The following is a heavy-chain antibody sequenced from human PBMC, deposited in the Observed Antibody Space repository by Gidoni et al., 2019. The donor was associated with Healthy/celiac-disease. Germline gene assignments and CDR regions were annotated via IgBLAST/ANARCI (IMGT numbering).Heavy chain of an antibody. D-gene: IGHD5-12*01. Sequence: QVQLQEPGPGLVKPSETLSLTCTVSGGSVSSGSYYWSWIRQPPEKGLEWIGYIYYSGSTNYNPSLKSRVTISVDTSKNQFSLKLSSVTAADTAVYYCASADIVATIGLNWFDPWGQGTLVTVSS. V-gene: IGHV4-61*01. CDR3: ASADIVATIGLNWFDP. CDR2: IYYSGST. CDR1: GGSVSSGSYY. J-gene: IGHJ5*02.